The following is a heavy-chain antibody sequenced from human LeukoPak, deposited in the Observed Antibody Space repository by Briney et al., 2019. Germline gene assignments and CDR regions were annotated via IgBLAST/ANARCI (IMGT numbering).Heavy chain of an antibody. CDR2: INSDGFRT. D-gene: IGHD2-15*01. CDR1: GFTFSSYW. CDR3: ARDFCTGITCYDLPVY. V-gene: IGHV3-74*01. J-gene: IGHJ4*02. Sequence: GGSLRLSCAASGFTFSSYWMHWVRQVPGKGLVWVSRINSDGFRTNYADSVKGRFTISRDNAKNTLYLQMNSLRAEDTAVYYCARDFCTGITCYDLPVYWGQGIPVTVSS.